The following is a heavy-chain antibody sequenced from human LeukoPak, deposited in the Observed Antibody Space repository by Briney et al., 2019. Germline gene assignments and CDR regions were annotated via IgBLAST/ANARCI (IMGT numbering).Heavy chain of an antibody. Sequence: GGSLRLSCAASGFTFSSYSMNWVRQAPGKGLEWVSSISSTSTYIYYADSVKGRFTISRDNANNSLYLQMNSLRAEDTVVYYCARVHAAAGDYWGQGTLVTVSS. V-gene: IGHV3-21*01. CDR1: GFTFSSYS. CDR2: ISSTSTYI. J-gene: IGHJ4*02. D-gene: IGHD6-13*01. CDR3: ARVHAAAGDY.